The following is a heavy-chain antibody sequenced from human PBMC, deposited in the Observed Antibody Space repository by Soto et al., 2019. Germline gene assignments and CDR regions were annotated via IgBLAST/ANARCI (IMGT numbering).Heavy chain of an antibody. CDR1: GFTFSSYG. Sequence: PGGSLRLSCAASGFTFSSYGMYWVRQAPGKGLEWVAVISYDGSNKYYADSVKGRFTISRDNSKNTLYLQMNSLRAEDTAVYYCAKVTYYYDSSGYYWGGMEVWGQGTTVTVSS. CDR2: ISYDGSNK. V-gene: IGHV3-30*18. D-gene: IGHD3-22*01. J-gene: IGHJ6*02. CDR3: AKVTYYYDSSGYYWGGMEV.